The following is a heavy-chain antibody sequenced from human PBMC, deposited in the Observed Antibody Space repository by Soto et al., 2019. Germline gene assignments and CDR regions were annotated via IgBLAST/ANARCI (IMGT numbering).Heavy chain of an antibody. D-gene: IGHD2-15*01. V-gene: IGHV2-5*02. CDR2: IYWDDNK. CDR1: GVSLITSGEG. CDR3: AHRQRTVVVGAPFDL. Sequence: QITLRESGPTLVQPTQTLTLTCTLSGVSLITSGEGVGWIRQPPCKALEWLALIYWDDNKRFSPSLKSRLAITRDISKNQVVMTMTDMAPEDTAIYYCAHRQRTVVVGAPFDLWGQGSQVTVSS. J-gene: IGHJ4*02.